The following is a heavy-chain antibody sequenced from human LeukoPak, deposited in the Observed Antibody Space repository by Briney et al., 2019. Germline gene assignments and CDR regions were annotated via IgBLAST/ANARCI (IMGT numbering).Heavy chain of an antibody. J-gene: IGHJ4*02. D-gene: IGHD3-10*01. Sequence: GGSLRLSCAASGFTFSNYAMTWVRQAPGKGLEWVSIIRGGGVITYYADSVKGRFTISRDDSRNTLYLQMNSLRAEDTAVYYCARGRGVDYWGQGTLVTVSP. CDR1: GFTFSNYA. V-gene: IGHV3-23*01. CDR3: ARGRGVDY. CDR2: IRGGGVIT.